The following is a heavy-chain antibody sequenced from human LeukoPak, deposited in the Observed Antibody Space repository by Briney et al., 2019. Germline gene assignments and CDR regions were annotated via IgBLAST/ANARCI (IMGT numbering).Heavy chain of an antibody. CDR3: ARSLYYDSSRYLDY. D-gene: IGHD3-22*01. J-gene: IGHJ4*02. CDR2: IKQDGNEK. Sequence: GGSLRLSCAASGFTFSSYWMSWVRQAPGKGLEWVANIKQDGNEKYYVDSVKGRFTISRDNAKNSLYLQMNSLRAEDTALYYYARSLYYDSSRYLDYWGQGTLVTVSS. CDR1: GFTFSSYW. V-gene: IGHV3-7*03.